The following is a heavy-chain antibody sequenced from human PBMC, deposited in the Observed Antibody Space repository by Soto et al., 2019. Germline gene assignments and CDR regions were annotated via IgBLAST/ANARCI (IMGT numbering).Heavy chain of an antibody. D-gene: IGHD2-2*01. CDR2: ISTYNGDT. J-gene: IGHJ4*02. V-gene: IGHV1-18*01. CDR1: GYTLSVYG. Sequence: QVQLVQSGAEVKRPGDSVKVSCKTSGYTLSVYGLSWVRQAPGEGLEWMGWISTYNGDTNYAQKFQGRVTMTTDTSTSKAYMELGGLRSDDTAVYYCARSYCSSTTCPKDREDYWGQGTLVTVSS. CDR3: ARSYCSSTTCPKDREDY.